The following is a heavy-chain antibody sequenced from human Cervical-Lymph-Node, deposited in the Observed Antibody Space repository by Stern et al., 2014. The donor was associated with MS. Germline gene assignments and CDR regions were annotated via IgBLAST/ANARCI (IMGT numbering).Heavy chain of an antibody. Sequence: QLVESGGGVVQPGRSLRLSCIASGFTFSNYGMHWVRQAPGKGLGWVATIWHDGSKTYYADSVRGRFTISRDNSKNTLSLQMNSLRVDDTAVYYCVRDWSSNAYKSEDYWGQGTLVTVSS. V-gene: IGHV3-33*01. D-gene: IGHD4-11*01. J-gene: IGHJ4*02. CDR2: IWHDGSKT. CDR3: VRDWSSNAYKSEDY. CDR1: GFTFSNYG.